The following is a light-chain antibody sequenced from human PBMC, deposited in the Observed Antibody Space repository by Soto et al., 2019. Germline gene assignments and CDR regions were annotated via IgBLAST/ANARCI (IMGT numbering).Light chain of an antibody. Sequence: EIVLTQSPGTLSLSPGERATLSCRASQSISSSYLAWYQQKPGQAPRLLIYDASSRDTGIPDRFSGSGSGTDFTLTISRLEPEDFAVYYCQQYVSSPPTFGQWTEVEIK. CDR3: QQYVSSPPT. CDR2: DAS. J-gene: IGKJ1*01. V-gene: IGKV3-20*01. CDR1: QSISSSY.